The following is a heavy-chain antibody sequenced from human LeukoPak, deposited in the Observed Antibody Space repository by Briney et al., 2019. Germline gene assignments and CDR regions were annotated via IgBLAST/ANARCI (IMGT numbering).Heavy chain of an antibody. Sequence: ASVKVSCKASGGTFSSYAISWVRQAPGQGLEWMGGIIPIFGTANYAQKYQGRVTITTDESTSTAYMELSSLRSEDTAVYYCARGRTTVTMHYWFDPWGQGTLVTVSS. D-gene: IGHD4-17*01. CDR3: ARGRTTVTMHYWFDP. CDR2: IIPIFGTA. V-gene: IGHV1-69*05. CDR1: GGTFSSYA. J-gene: IGHJ5*02.